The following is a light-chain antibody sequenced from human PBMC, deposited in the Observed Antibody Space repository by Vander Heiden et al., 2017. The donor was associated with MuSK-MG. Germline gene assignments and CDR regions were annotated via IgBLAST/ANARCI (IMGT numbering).Light chain of an antibody. Sequence: DIQMTQSPSTLSASVGDRVTITFRASQNIGTSLAWYQQKPGKAPQLLIYKASNLESGVPSRLSGSGSGTEFTLTISSLQPGDFATYYCQHYESASSWTFAQGTKVELK. CDR1: QNIGTS. CDR2: KAS. V-gene: IGKV1-5*03. J-gene: IGKJ1*01. CDR3: QHYESASSWT.